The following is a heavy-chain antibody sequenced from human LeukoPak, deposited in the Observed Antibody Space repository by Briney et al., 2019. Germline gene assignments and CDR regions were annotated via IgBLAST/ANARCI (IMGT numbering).Heavy chain of an antibody. Sequence: PGGSLRLSCAASGFTFSSYSMNWVRQAPGKGLEWVSSISSSGIYKYYADSVEGRFTISRDNAKKSLYLQMNSLRAEDTAVYYCARSRYDSSGYYGIIGNWVQGTLVTVSS. CDR3: ARSRYDSSGYYGIIGN. CDR2: ISSSGIYK. D-gene: IGHD3-22*01. J-gene: IGHJ4*02. CDR1: GFTFSSYS. V-gene: IGHV3-21*01.